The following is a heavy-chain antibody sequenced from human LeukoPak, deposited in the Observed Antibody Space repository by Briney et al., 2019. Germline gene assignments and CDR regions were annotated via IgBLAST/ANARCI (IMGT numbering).Heavy chain of an antibody. J-gene: IGHJ3*02. CDR2: IHYTGAT. CDR1: GGSITGYY. CDR3: ARGLKAGIAVAVVDAFDI. V-gene: IGHV4-34*01. Sequence: PSETLSLSCAVYGGSITGYYWSWIRQTPGRGLEWVGEIHYTGATSYNPSLKSRVTISVDTSKNQFSLKLSSVTAADTAVYYCARGLKAGIAVAVVDAFDIWGQGTMVTVSS. D-gene: IGHD6-19*01.